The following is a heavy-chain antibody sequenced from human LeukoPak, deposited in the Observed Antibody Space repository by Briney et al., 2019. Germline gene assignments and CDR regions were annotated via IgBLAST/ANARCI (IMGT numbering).Heavy chain of an antibody. Sequence: GGSLRLSCAASGFTFSSYEMNWVRQAPGKGLEWVSAISSSGGSTYYADSVKGRFTISRDNAKNMLYLQMNSLSADDTAVYYCTRDLIYGGQGTLVTVSS. CDR2: ISSSGGST. CDR3: TRDLIY. D-gene: IGHD2/OR15-2a*01. V-gene: IGHV3-23*01. J-gene: IGHJ4*02. CDR1: GFTFSSYE.